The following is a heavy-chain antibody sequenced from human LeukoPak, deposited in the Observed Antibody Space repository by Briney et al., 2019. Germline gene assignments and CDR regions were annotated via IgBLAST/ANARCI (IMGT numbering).Heavy chain of an antibody. CDR3: ARDHYGSYGMDV. CDR2: ISGGSSYI. Sequence: GGSLRLSCAASGFTFSSYSMNWVRQAPGKRLEWVSSISGGSSYIYYADSVEGRFTISRDNAKNSLYLQMNSLRAEDTAVYYCARDHYGSYGMDVWGQGTTVTVSS. CDR1: GFTFSSYS. D-gene: IGHD3-10*01. V-gene: IGHV3-21*01. J-gene: IGHJ6*02.